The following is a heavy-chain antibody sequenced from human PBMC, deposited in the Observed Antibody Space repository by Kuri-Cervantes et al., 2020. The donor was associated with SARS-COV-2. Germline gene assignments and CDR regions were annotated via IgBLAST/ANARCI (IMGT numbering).Heavy chain of an antibody. CDR2: ISGSGGST. V-gene: IGHV3-23*01. CDR1: GFTFSSYA. J-gene: IGHJ4*02. D-gene: IGHD2-2*01. CDR3: GKADIVVVPADGGGFDY. Sequence: GESLKISCAASGFTFSSYAMSWVRQAPGKGLEWVSAISGSGGSTYYADSVKGRFAISRDNSKNTLYLQMNSLRAEDTAVYYCGKADIVVVPADGGGFDYWGQGTLVTVSS.